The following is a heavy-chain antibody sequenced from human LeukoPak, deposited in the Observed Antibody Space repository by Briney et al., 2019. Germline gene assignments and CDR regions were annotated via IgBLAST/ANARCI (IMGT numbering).Heavy chain of an antibody. CDR3: ARGPGAFDI. J-gene: IGHJ3*02. V-gene: IGHV3-23*01. Sequence: GGSLRLSCAASGFTFSNYDMSWVRQAPGKGLEWVSAIRGSGGSMFYADSVKGRFTISRDNAKNTLFLQMNSLRAEDTAVYYCARGPGAFDIWGQGTMVTVSS. D-gene: IGHD2-2*01. CDR2: IRGSGGSM. CDR1: GFTFSNYD.